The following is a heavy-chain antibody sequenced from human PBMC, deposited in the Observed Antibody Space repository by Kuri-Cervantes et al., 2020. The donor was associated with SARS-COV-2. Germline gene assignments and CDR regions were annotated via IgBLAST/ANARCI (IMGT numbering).Heavy chain of an antibody. J-gene: IGHJ4*02. CDR3: AKDQYSSGWYPHY. D-gene: IGHD6-19*01. V-gene: IGHV3-23*01. Sequence: GGSLRLSCAASGFSFSFYAMSWVRQAPGKGLEWVSVISGSGDSTFYADSAKGRFTISRDNSKNMVYLQMNSLRAEDTAIYYCAKDQYSSGWYPHYWGQGNLVTVSS. CDR1: GFSFSFYA. CDR2: ISGSGDST.